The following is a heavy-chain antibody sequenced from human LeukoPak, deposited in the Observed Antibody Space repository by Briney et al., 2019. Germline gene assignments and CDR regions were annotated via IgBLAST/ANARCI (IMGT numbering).Heavy chain of an antibody. CDR3: ARDRGSEYCSSTSCYHYYYYMGV. D-gene: IGHD2-2*01. CDR2: INPSSGDT. V-gene: IGHV1-2*02. J-gene: IGHJ6*03. CDR1: GYTFNGYY. Sequence: GASVKVSCKASGYTFNGYYMHWVRQAPGQGLEWMGWINPSSGDTNYAQKFQGRVTMTRDTSISTAYMELSRLRSDDTAVYYCARDRGSEYCSSTSCYHYYYYMGVWAKGTTVTVSS.